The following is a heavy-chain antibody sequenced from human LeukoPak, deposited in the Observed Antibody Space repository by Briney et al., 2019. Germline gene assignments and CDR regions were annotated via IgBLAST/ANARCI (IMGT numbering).Heavy chain of an antibody. Sequence: GASVRVSCKASGYTFTGYYMHWVRQAPGQGLEWMGRINPDSGGTNYAQNLQGRVTMTRDTSINTAYMELTRLTSDDTAVYYCARPYSSGRSENWFGPWGQGTLVTVSS. J-gene: IGHJ5*02. CDR1: GYTFTGYY. V-gene: IGHV1-2*06. CDR2: INPDSGGT. CDR3: ARPYSSGRSENWFGP. D-gene: IGHD6-19*01.